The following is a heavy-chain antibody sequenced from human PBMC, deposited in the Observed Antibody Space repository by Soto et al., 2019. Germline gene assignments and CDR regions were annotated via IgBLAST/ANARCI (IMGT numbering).Heavy chain of an antibody. D-gene: IGHD4-17*01. Sequence: QVQLVQSGAEVKKPGSSVRVSCKASGGTFSRYAITWVRQAAGQGLEWMGGIIPVFGSANYAQKFQGRVTATADESTSTAYMGLNSLTSEDTAVYYCARAHIPDYGDYFHLDYWGQGTLVTVSS. J-gene: IGHJ4*02. CDR3: ARAHIPDYGDYFHLDY. CDR1: GGTFSRYA. V-gene: IGHV1-69*12. CDR2: IIPVFGSA.